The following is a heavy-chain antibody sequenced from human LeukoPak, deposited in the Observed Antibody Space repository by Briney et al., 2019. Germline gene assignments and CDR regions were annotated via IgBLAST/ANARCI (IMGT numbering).Heavy chain of an antibody. V-gene: IGHV1-2*02. CDR3: ARAEFLYYDSSGCPPYFDY. J-gene: IGHJ4*02. CDR2: INPNSGGT. CDR1: GYTFTGYY. D-gene: IGHD3-22*01. Sequence: GASVKVSCKASGYTFTGYYMHWVRQAPGQGLGWMGWINPNSGGTNYAQKFQGRVTMTRDTSISTAYMELSRLRSDDTAVYYCARAEFLYYDSSGCPPYFDYWGQGTLVTVSS.